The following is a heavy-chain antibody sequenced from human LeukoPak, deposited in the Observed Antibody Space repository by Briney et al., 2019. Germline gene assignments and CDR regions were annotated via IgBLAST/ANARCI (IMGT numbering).Heavy chain of an antibody. Sequence: SVKVSCKASGGTFSSYAISWVRQAPGQGLEWMGGIIPIFGTANYAQKFQGRVTITADESTSTAYMELSSLRSEDTAVYYCARERRESITIFGVVNHPFDYWGQGTLVTVS. V-gene: IGHV1-69*13. CDR2: IIPIFGTA. J-gene: IGHJ4*02. D-gene: IGHD3-3*01. CDR1: GGTFSSYA. CDR3: ARERRESITIFGVVNHPFDY.